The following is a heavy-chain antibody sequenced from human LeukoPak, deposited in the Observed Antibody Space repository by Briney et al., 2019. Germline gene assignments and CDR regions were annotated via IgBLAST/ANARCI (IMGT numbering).Heavy chain of an antibody. CDR3: VRDNPRCCGVIPTNIDDY. V-gene: IGHV3-30*02. Sequence: GGSLRLSCAASGFTFSSYGMHWVRQAPGKGLEWVAFIRYDGSNKYYADSVKGRFTISRDNSKNTLYLQMNSLRAEDTAVYYCVRDNPRCCGVIPTNIDDYWGQGTLVTVSS. J-gene: IGHJ4*02. CDR1: GFTFSSYG. CDR2: IRYDGSNK. D-gene: IGHD2-21*01.